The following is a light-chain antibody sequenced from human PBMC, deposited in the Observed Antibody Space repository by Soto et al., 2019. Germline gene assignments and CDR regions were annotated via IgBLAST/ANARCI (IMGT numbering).Light chain of an antibody. V-gene: IGKV3-20*01. Sequence: EIVLTQSPGTLSLSPGERATLPCRASQSVSSSYLAWYQQKPGQAPRLLIYDASTRATGIPDRFIGTGSGTDFALTISRVEPEDFAMYFCQQYGSSPGTFGQGTKVDIK. J-gene: IGKJ1*01. CDR2: DAS. CDR1: QSVSSSY. CDR3: QQYGSSPGT.